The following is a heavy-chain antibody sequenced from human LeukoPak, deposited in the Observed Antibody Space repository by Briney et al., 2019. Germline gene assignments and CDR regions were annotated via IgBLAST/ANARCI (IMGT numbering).Heavy chain of an antibody. V-gene: IGHV1-18*04. D-gene: IGHD4-11*01. CDR2: ISNYFGVT. CDR1: GFRFSSFG. CDR3: ARESDYSGNGNGDWFDP. Sequence: ASVKVSCKASGFRFSSFGVSWVRQAPGQGLEWMGWISNYFGVTHYAEKLEDGVTMTVHTSPTKVYMELRSLKYDDTAIYYCARESDYSGNGNGDWFDPWGQGTVVIVSS. J-gene: IGHJ5*02.